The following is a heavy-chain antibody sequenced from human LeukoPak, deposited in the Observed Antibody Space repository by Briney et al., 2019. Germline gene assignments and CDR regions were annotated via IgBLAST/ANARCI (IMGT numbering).Heavy chain of an antibody. J-gene: IGHJ4*02. CDR3: ASGDGYLQPY. D-gene: IGHD2-21*01. Sequence: GSLRLSCAASGFTFSSPAVSLVRQVPGKGLEWVSIIHYDGKIRYAGSVGGRFTIYRDDSENTLFLQMNSLRVDDTAVYFCASGDGYLQPYWGQGTLVAVSS. CDR1: GFTFSSPA. CDR2: IHYDGKI. V-gene: IGHV3-53*01.